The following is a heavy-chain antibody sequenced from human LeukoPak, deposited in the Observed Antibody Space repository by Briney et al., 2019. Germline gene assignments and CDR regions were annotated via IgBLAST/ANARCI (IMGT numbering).Heavy chain of an antibody. Sequence: GGSLRLSCAASGFTFSSYAMSWVRQAPGKGLEWVSAISGSGGSTYYADSVKGQFTISRDNSKNTLYLQMNSLRAEDTAVYYCVKPLGGLEWLLLSRWGQGTLVTVSS. J-gene: IGHJ4*02. V-gene: IGHV3-23*01. D-gene: IGHD3-3*01. CDR1: GFTFSSYA. CDR3: VKPLGGLEWLLLSR. CDR2: ISGSGGST.